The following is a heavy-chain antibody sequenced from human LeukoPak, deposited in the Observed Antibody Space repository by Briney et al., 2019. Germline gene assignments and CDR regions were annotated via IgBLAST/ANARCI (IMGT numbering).Heavy chain of an antibody. D-gene: IGHD5-12*01. CDR2: ISSSSSYI. Sequence: PGGSLRLSCAASGFTFSSYSMNWVRQAPGKGLEWVSSISSSSSYIYYADSVKGRFTISRDNARNSLYLQMNSLRAEDTAVYYCARDGVATFDYWGQGTLVTVSS. CDR1: GFTFSSYS. CDR3: ARDGVATFDY. J-gene: IGHJ4*02. V-gene: IGHV3-21*01.